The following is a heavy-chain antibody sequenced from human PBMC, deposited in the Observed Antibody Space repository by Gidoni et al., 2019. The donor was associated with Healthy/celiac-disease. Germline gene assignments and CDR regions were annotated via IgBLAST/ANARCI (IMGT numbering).Heavy chain of an antibody. J-gene: IGHJ4*02. D-gene: IGHD2-2*02. CDR1: GGTFSSYA. Sequence: QVQLVQSGAEVKKPGSSVKVSCKASGGTFSSYASSWVRQAPGQGLEWMGGIIPIFGTANYAQKFQGRVTITADESTSTAYMELSSLRSEDTAVYYCARVGEGSLYSYYFDYWGQGTLVTVSS. CDR2: IIPIFGTA. CDR3: ARVGEGSLYSYYFDY. V-gene: IGHV1-69*01.